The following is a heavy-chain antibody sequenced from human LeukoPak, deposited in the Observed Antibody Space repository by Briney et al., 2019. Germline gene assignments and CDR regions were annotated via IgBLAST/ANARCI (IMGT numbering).Heavy chain of an antibody. J-gene: IGHJ4*02. CDR1: GFAFNTYS. CDR3: ARDRGYYFDC. Sequence: GGSLRLSCAASGFAFNTYSMNWVRQAPGKGLEWVSFIISSSSTIYYADSVKGRFTISRDNAKNSLYLQMNSLRAEDTAVYYCARDRGYYFDCWGQGTLVTVSS. V-gene: IGHV3-48*01. CDR2: IISSSSTI. D-gene: IGHD2-15*01.